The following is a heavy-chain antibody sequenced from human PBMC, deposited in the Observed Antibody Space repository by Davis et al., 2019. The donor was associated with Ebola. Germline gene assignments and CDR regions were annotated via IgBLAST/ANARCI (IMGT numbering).Heavy chain of an antibody. CDR1: RFTFSSYS. J-gene: IGHJ1*01. CDR2: ISSSSSYI. Sequence: GESLKISCAASRFTFSSYSMNWVRQAPGKGLEWVSSISSSSSYIYYADSVKGRFTISRDNSKNTLDLQMNSLRAEDTAVYYCAKAGAVTAPGLYFQHWGQGTLVTVSS. D-gene: IGHD2-21*02. CDR3: AKAGAVTAPGLYFQH. V-gene: IGHV3-21*04.